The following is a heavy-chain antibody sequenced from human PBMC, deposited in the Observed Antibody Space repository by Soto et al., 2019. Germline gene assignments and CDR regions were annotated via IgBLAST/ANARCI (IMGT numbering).Heavy chain of an antibody. Sequence: QVQLQESGPGLVKPSGTLSLTCAVSGGSFTSNNWWTWVRQPPGQGLEWIGETYRTGSTNYNPSLISRVTISLDTSENQFAPKVTSLTAEDTAVYYCASRDPGTSVDYWGQGTLVTVSS. CDR1: GGSFTSNNW. D-gene: IGHD1-7*01. CDR2: TYRTGST. CDR3: ASRDPGTSVDY. V-gene: IGHV4-4*02. J-gene: IGHJ4*02.